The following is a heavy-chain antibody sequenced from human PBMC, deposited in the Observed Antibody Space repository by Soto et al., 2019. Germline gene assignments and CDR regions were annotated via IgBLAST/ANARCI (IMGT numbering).Heavy chain of an antibody. Sequence: PGGSLRLSCAASGFTFSSYAMSWVRQAPGKGLEWVSAISGSGGSTYYADSVKGRFTISRDNSKNTLYLQMNSLRAEDTAVYYCAKVVVAATRYYYYGMDVWGQGTTVTVSS. CDR2: ISGSGGST. CDR3: AKVVVAATRYYYYGMDV. D-gene: IGHD2-15*01. V-gene: IGHV3-23*01. J-gene: IGHJ6*02. CDR1: GFTFSSYA.